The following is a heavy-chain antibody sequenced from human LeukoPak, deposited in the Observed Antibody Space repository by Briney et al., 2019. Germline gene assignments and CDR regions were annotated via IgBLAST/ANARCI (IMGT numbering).Heavy chain of an antibody. V-gene: IGHV1-2*02. Sequence: ASVKVSCKASGYTFTGYYMHWVRQAPGQGLEWMGWINPNSGGTNYAQKFQGRVAMTRDTSISTAYMELSRLRSDDTAVYYCARGNYYDSSGYYHDYWGQGTLVTVSS. CDR3: ARGNYYDSSGYYHDY. J-gene: IGHJ4*02. CDR2: INPNSGGT. CDR1: GYTFTGYY. D-gene: IGHD3-22*01.